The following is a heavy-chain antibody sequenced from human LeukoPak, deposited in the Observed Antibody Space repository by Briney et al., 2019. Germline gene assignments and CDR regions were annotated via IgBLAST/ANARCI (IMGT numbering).Heavy chain of an antibody. J-gene: IGHJ6*03. CDR2: IYTSGST. CDR3: ARVHYFDSSGYYSSTYYYYMDV. CDR1: GGSISSGSCY. V-gene: IGHV4-61*02. Sequence: SETLSLTCTVSGGSISSGSCYWSWIRQPAGKGLEWIGRIYTSGSTNYNPSLKSRVTISIDTSKNQFSLKLSSVTAADTAVYYCARVHYFDSSGYYSSTYYYYMDVWGKGTTVTVSS. D-gene: IGHD3-22*01.